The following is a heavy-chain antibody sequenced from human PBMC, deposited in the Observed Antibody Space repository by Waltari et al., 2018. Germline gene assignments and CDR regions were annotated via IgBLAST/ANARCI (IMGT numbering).Heavy chain of an antibody. Sequence: QVQLQESGTGLVKPSETLSLTCVVSGYSISSGYYWGWCRQPPGKGLERIGSIYHSGSTYYNPSLKRRVTMSIDTSRNQFSLKLTSVTAADTAVYYCARHGTRITMTSSFHYWGQGTLVTVSS. J-gene: IGHJ4*02. V-gene: IGHV4-38-2*01. D-gene: IGHD3-3*01. CDR1: GYSISSGYY. CDR2: IYHSGST. CDR3: ARHGTRITMTSSFHY.